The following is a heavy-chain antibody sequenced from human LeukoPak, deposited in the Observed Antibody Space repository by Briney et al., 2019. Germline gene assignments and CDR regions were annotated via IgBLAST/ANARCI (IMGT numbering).Heavy chain of an antibody. CDR3: AKDLHSSGCSSYFDY. CDR2: ISGSGGST. J-gene: IGHJ4*02. CDR1: GFTFSSYA. Sequence: PGGSLRLSCAASGFTFSSYAMSWVRQAPGKGLEWVSAISGSGGSTYYADSVKGRFTISRDNSKNTLYLQMNSLRAEDTAVYYCAKDLHSSGCSSYFDYWAREPRVTVSS. V-gene: IGHV3-23*01. D-gene: IGHD6-19*01.